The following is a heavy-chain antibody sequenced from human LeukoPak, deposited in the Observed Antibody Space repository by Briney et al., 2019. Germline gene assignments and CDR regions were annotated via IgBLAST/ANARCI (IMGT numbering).Heavy chain of an antibody. J-gene: IGHJ6*02. Sequence: SETLSLTCTVSGGSISSYYWSWIRQPAGKGLEWIGRIYTSGSTNYNPSLKSRVTISVDTSKNQFSLKLSSVTAADTAVYYCARHSSGWYGHYYYGMDVWGQGTTVTVSS. D-gene: IGHD6-19*01. V-gene: IGHV4-4*07. CDR1: GGSISSYY. CDR3: ARHSSGWYGHYYYGMDV. CDR2: IYTSGST.